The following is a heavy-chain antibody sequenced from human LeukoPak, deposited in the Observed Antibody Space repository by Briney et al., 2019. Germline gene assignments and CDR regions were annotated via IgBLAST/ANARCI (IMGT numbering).Heavy chain of an antibody. D-gene: IGHD3-3*01. CDR3: ARAGGLGVSIFGVVTPWY. CDR1: GFTVSSNY. V-gene: IGHV3-66*01. J-gene: IGHJ4*02. Sequence: GRSLRLSCAASGFTVSSNYMSWVRQAPGKGLEWVSVIYSGGSTYYADSVKGRFTISRDNSKNTLYLQMNSLRAEDTAVYYCARAGGLGVSIFGVVTPWYWGQGTLVTVSS. CDR2: IYSGGST.